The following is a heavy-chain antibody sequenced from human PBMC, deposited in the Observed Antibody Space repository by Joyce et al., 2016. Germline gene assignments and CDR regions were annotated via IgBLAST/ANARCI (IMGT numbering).Heavy chain of an antibody. D-gene: IGHD2-15*01. Sequence: QAQLVQSGAEVKTPGASVKVSCKASGYTLTDYHMHWVRQAPGQGLEWMGWINPTGGGTNYAQKLQGSVPMTRETSISTAYKERSRLGSHGTAVYDWAREGRVEVRAATREIAWFDPWGQGTLVTVSS. CDR3: AREGRVEVRAATREIAWFDP. CDR2: INPTGGGT. V-gene: IGHV1-2*02. CDR1: GYTLTDYH. J-gene: IGHJ5*02.